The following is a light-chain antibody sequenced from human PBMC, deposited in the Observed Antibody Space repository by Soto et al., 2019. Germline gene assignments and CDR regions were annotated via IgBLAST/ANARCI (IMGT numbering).Light chain of an antibody. Sequence: DLQMTQSPSSLSASVGNRVTIACQSSHDVSRNLNWFQQKPGEAPKLLIYDAYNLERGVPSRFSGSGSGTDFTLTISSLQPEDVATYYCQQYNSMLSFGGGTEVEMK. CDR3: QQYNSMLS. CDR1: HDVSRN. CDR2: DAY. V-gene: IGKV1-33*01. J-gene: IGKJ4*01.